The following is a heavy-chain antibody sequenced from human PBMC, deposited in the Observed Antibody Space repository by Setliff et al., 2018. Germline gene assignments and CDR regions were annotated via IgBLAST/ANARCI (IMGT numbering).Heavy chain of an antibody. CDR3: AREPQGSYDS. CDR1: GFTFNNYP. J-gene: IGHJ5*02. D-gene: IGHD3-16*01. Sequence: GGSLRLSCAASGFTFNNYPMHWVRQAPGKGLESVSAISPDGTRTYYADSVKGRFTTSRDNSKNTLFLQMGRLRAEDTALYYCAREPQGSYDSWGQGTLVTVSS. CDR2: ISPDGTRT. V-gene: IGHV3-64*02.